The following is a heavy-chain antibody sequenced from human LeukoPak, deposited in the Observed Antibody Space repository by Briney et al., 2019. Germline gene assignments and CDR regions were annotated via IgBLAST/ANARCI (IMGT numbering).Heavy chain of an antibody. V-gene: IGHV5-51*01. Sequence: GESLKISCKGSGYSFTSYWIGWVRQMPGKGLEWMGIINPGDSDTRYSPSFQGQVTISADKSISTAYLQWSSLKASDTAMYYCARQYSSSWPTYYYYGMDVWGQGTTVTVSS. D-gene: IGHD6-13*01. J-gene: IGHJ6*02. CDR2: INPGDSDT. CDR3: ARQYSSSWPTYYYYGMDV. CDR1: GYSFTSYW.